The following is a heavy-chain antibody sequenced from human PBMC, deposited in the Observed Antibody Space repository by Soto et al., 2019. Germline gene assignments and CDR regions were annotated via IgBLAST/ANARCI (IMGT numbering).Heavy chain of an antibody. J-gene: IGHJ5*02. D-gene: IGHD3-3*01. CDR2: ISYDGSNK. CDR3: AKVLGRGYDFWSGYYEDNWFEP. CDR1: GFTFSSYG. V-gene: IGHV3-30*18. Sequence: GGSLRLSCAASGFTFSSYGMHWVRQAPGKGLEWVAVISYDGSNKYYADSVKGRFTISRDNSKNTLYLQMNSLRAEDTAVYYCAKVLGRGYDFWSGYYEDNWFEPWGHGTLVTVSS.